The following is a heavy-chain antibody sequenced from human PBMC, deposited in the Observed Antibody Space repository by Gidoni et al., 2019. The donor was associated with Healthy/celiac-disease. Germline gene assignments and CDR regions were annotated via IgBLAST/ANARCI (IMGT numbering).Heavy chain of an antibody. Sequence: QVQLVESGGCVVQPGRSLRLSCAASGFTFSSYAMHWFRQAPGKGLEWVAVISFDGSNKYYADSVKGRFTISRDNSKNTLYLQMNSLRAEDTAVYYCARANPYFDYWGQGTLVTVSS. CDR1: GFTFSSYA. V-gene: IGHV3-30*04. CDR2: ISFDGSNK. CDR3: ARANPYFDY. D-gene: IGHD7-27*01. J-gene: IGHJ4*02.